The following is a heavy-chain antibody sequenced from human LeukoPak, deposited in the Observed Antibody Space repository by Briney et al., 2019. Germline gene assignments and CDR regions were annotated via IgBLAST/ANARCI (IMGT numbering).Heavy chain of an antibody. CDR1: GYTFTSYG. Sequence: ASVKVSCKASGYTFTSYGISWVLQAPGQGLEWMGWISAYNGNTNYAQKLQGRVTMTTDTSTSTAYMELRSLRSDDTAVYYCARDCVVVPAANYYYYGMDVWGKGTTVTVSS. D-gene: IGHD2-2*01. CDR2: ISAYNGNT. J-gene: IGHJ6*04. CDR3: ARDCVVVPAANYYYYGMDV. V-gene: IGHV1-18*04.